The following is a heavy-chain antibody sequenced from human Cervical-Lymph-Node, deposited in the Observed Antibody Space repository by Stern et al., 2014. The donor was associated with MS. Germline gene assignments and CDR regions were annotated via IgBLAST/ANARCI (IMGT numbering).Heavy chain of an antibody. V-gene: IGHV1-69*01. CDR3: ASSDGLRPNTQYFQH. J-gene: IGHJ1*01. D-gene: IGHD4-17*01. CDR2: ISPLFGKA. CDR1: GGTFNSYV. Sequence: VQLVQSGAEVKKPGSSVKVSCKASGGTFNSYVFSWVRQAPGQGLEWMGGISPLFGKANYAQKFQGRVTITADESTSTAYMELSSLRSEDTAVYYCASSDGLRPNTQYFQHWGQGTLVTVSS.